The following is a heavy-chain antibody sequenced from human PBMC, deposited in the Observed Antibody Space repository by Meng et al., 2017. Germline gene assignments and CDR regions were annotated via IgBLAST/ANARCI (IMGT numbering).Heavy chain of an antibody. CDR2: INYSGST. CDR1: GGSISSSSYY. CDR3: ARACRCCSGGSCLSCYYYYGMDV. Sequence: GSLRLSCTVSGGSISSSSYYWGWIRQPPGKGLEWIGSINYSGSTYYNPSLKSRVTISVDTSKDQFSLKLSSVTAADTAVYYCARACRCCSGGSCLSCYYYYGMDVWGQGTTVTVSS. J-gene: IGHJ6*02. D-gene: IGHD2-15*01. V-gene: IGHV4-39*07.